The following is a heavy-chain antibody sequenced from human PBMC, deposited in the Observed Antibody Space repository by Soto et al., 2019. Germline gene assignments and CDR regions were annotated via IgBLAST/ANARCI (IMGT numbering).Heavy chain of an antibody. CDR2: IIPIFGTA. V-gene: IGHV1-69*01. J-gene: IGHJ6*02. CDR3: ARYNRPTLYCSVGSCYSDYYYGMDV. Sequence: QVQLVQSGAEVKKPGSSVKVSCKASGGTFSSYAISWVRQAPGQGLEWMGGIIPIFGTANYAQKFQGRVTITADASTSTSYMELSSLRSDDTSVYYCARYNRPTLYCSVGSCYSDYYYGMDVWGHGTTVTVSS. D-gene: IGHD2-15*01. CDR1: GGTFSSYA.